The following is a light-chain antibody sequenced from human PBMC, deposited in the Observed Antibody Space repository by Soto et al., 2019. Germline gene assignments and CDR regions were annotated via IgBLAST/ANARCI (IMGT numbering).Light chain of an antibody. Sequence: DIVMTQSPLSLPVTPGEPASISCRSSQSLLHSNGYNYLDWYLQKPGQSPQLLIYLGSNRASGVPSRFSGSGSGTDFTFTINSLQPEDIATYYCQQYDNLPLTFGGGTKVDIK. CDR3: QQYDNLPLT. CDR1: QSLLHSNGYNY. V-gene: IGKV2-28*01. J-gene: IGKJ4*01. CDR2: LGS.